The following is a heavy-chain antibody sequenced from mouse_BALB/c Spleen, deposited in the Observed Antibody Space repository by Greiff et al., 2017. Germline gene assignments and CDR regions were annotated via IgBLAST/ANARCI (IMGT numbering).Heavy chain of an antibody. Sequence: EVMLVESGGGLVQPGGSRKLSCAASGFTFSDYGMAWVRQAPGKGPEWVAFISNLAYSIYYADTVTGRFTISRENAKNTLYLEMSSLRSEDTAMYYCARFNTRHGAMDYWGQGTSVTVSS. D-gene: IGHD5-1-1*01. V-gene: IGHV5-15*02. J-gene: IGHJ4*01. CDR3: ARFNTRHGAMDY. CDR1: GFTFSDYG. CDR2: ISNLAYSI.